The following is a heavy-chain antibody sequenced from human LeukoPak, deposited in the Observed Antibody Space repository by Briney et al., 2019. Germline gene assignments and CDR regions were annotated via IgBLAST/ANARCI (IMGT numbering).Heavy chain of an antibody. D-gene: IGHD3-22*01. CDR2: IYYSGST. CDR1: GGSISSGGYY. V-gene: IGHV4-31*03. Sequence: SETLSLTCTVSGGSISSGGYYWSWIRQHPGKGLEWIGYIYYSGSTYYNPSLKSRVTISVDTSKNQFSLKLSSVTAADTVVYYCAREYYYDSSGYQDYWGQGTLVTVSS. J-gene: IGHJ4*02. CDR3: AREYYYDSSGYQDY.